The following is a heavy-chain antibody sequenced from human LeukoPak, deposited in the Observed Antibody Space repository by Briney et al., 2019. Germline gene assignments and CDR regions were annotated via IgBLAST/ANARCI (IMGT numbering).Heavy chain of an antibody. V-gene: IGHV1-18*01. CDR2: ISAYNGNT. Sequence: ASVKVSCKASGYTFTSYGISWVRQAPGQGLEWMGWISAYNGNTNYAQKLQGRVTMTTDTSTSTAYMELRSLRSDDTAVYYCARDSSGVLLWFGELINWFDPWGQGTLVTVSS. CDR3: ARDSSGVLLWFGELINWFDP. J-gene: IGHJ5*02. D-gene: IGHD3-10*01. CDR1: GYTFTSYG.